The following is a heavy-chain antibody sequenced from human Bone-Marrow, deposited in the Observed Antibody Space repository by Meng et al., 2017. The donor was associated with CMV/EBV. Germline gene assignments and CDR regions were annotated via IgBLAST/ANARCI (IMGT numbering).Heavy chain of an antibody. V-gene: IGHV1-2*02. CDR2: INPNTGDA. J-gene: IGHJ6*02. D-gene: IGHD3-3*01. Sequence: ASVKVSCKASGYTFTGYNIHWVRQAPGAGLEWMGWINPNTGDARYAPSFQGRVTLTSDTSISTAYMELSRLQSDDTAVYYCARLFHTILGTAYYYGMDVWGPGTMVTVPS. CDR3: ARLFHTILGTAYYYGMDV. CDR1: GYTFTGYN.